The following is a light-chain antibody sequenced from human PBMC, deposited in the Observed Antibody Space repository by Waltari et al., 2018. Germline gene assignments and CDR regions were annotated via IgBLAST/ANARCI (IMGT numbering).Light chain of an antibody. CDR3: QSYVSTHVI. V-gene: IGLV1-40*01. CDR1: GAGHD. CDR2: SNS. J-gene: IGLJ2*01. Sequence: GAGHDVHWYQCLPGAAPRLLIYSNSHRPSGVPGRFSGSRSGSSASLVITGLQTEDEATYYCQSYVSTHVIFGGGTLLTVL.